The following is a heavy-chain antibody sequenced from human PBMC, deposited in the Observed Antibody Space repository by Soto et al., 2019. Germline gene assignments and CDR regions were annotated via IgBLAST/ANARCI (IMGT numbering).Heavy chain of an antibody. J-gene: IGHJ2*01. V-gene: IGHV4-4*02. CDR3: ARDMRGQWLVDNWYFDL. Sequence: QGQLQESGPGLVKPSETLSLTCGVSGLSISSSNWWNWVRQSPGKGLEWIGEIYHTGRTNVNPSLKSRVTIAVDKSKNQFSLKLRSVTAADTAVYYCARDMRGQWLVDNWYFDLWGRGTLATVSS. CDR2: IYHTGRT. CDR1: GLSISSSNW. D-gene: IGHD6-19*01.